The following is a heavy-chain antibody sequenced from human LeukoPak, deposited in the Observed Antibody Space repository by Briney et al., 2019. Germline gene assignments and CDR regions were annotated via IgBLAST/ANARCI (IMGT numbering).Heavy chain of an antibody. CDR2: ITYDGSNK. CDR1: GFSFKDYN. V-gene: IGHV3-30*03. J-gene: IGHJ4*02. Sequence: GGSLRLSCAASGFSFKDYNMHWVRQAPGKGLEWVAVITYDGSNKYYTDSVKGRFTISRDNSKSTLYLQMNSLRAEDTAVYYCASASRGTWEDLDYWGQGTLVTVSS. CDR3: ASASRGTWEDLDY. D-gene: IGHD1-26*01.